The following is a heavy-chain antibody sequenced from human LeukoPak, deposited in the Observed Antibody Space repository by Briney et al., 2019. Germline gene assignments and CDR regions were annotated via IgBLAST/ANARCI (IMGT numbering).Heavy chain of an antibody. J-gene: IGHJ4*02. CDR2: ISTSSSYI. D-gene: IGHD5-24*01. Sequence: GGSLRLSCAASGFTFSSYSMNWVRQAPGKGLEWVSSISTSSSYIHYADSVKGRFTISRDNAKNSLYLQMNSLRAEDTAVYYCASWEMATILSDYWGQGTLVTVSS. CDR3: ASWEMATILSDY. CDR1: GFTFSSYS. V-gene: IGHV3-21*01.